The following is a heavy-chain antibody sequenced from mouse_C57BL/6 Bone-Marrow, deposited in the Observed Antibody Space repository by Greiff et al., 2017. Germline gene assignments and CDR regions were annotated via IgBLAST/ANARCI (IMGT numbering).Heavy chain of an antibody. CDR1: GYTFTSYW. J-gene: IGHJ2*01. CDR3: ASRSHY. CDR2: IDPSDSYT. V-gene: IGHV1-50*01. Sequence: QVQLQQPGAELVKPGASVKLSCKASGYTFTSYWMQWVKQRPGQGLEWIGEIDPSDSYTNYNQKFKGKATLTVDTSSSTAYMQLSSLTSEDSAVYYCASRSHYWGQGTTLTVSS.